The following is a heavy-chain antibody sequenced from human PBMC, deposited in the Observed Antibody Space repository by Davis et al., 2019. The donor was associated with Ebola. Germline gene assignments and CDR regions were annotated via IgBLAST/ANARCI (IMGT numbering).Heavy chain of an antibody. V-gene: IGHV3-74*01. Sequence: HTGGSLRLSCAASGFTFSSYAMHWVRQAPGKGLVWVSRINSDESTTTYADSVKGRFTISRDNAKNTLYLQMNSLRAEDTAVYYCAREDGENDLWSGGDFDLWGRGTLVTVSS. J-gene: IGHJ2*01. CDR3: AREDGENDLWSGGDFDL. CDR1: GFTFSSYA. CDR2: INSDESTT. D-gene: IGHD3-3*01.